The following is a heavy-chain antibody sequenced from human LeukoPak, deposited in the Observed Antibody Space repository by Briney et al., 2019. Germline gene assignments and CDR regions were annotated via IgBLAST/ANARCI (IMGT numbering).Heavy chain of an antibody. CDR3: AKARQWLDDFDY. J-gene: IGHJ4*02. CDR2: IRGSGDST. D-gene: IGHD6-19*01. Sequence: TGGSLRLSCAASGFTFSSYAMSWVRQAPGKGLEWVSAIRGSGDSTYYADSVKGRFTISRDNSKNTLYLQMNSLRAEDTAVYYCAKARQWLDDFDYWGQGTLVTVSS. V-gene: IGHV3-23*01. CDR1: GFTFSSYA.